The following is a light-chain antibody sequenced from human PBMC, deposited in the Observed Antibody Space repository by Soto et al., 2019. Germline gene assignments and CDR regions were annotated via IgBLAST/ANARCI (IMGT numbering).Light chain of an antibody. CDR1: QSISSW. CDR3: QQYNSYSYT. Sequence: DIQMTQSPSTLSASVGDRVTITCRASQSISSWLAWYQQKPGKAPKLLIYKASSLESGVPSRFSGSVSGTEFTLTISSLQPDDFATYYFQQYNSYSYTFGQGTKLEIK. J-gene: IGKJ2*01. CDR2: KAS. V-gene: IGKV1-5*03.